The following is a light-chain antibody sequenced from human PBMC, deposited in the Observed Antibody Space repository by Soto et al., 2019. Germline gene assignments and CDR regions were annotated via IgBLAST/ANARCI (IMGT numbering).Light chain of an antibody. J-gene: IGLJ1*01. CDR2: EVS. CDR1: SSDVGGYDF. V-gene: IGLV2-8*01. Sequence: QSVLTQPPSASGSPGQSVTISCTGTSSDVGGYDFVSWYQQHPGKAPKLMIHEVSKRPSGVPDRFSGSKSGNTASLTVSGLQAEDDAYYYCSSYAGSNNYVCGFGIKFAVL. CDR3: SSYAGSNNYV.